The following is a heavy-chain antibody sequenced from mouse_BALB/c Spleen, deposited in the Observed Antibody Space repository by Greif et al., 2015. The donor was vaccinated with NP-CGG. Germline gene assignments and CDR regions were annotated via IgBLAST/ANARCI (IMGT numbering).Heavy chain of an antibody. CDR3: AGGGSRRYFDY. V-gene: IGHV3-2*02. Sequence: EVKLVESGPGLVKPSQSLSLTCTVTGYSITSDDAWNWIRQFPGNKLEWMGYISYSGSTSYNPSLKSRISITRDTSKNQFFLQLNSVTTEDTATYYCAGGGSRRYFDYWGQGTTLTVSS. J-gene: IGHJ2*01. CDR1: GYSITSDDA. D-gene: IGHD1-1*01. CDR2: ISYSGST.